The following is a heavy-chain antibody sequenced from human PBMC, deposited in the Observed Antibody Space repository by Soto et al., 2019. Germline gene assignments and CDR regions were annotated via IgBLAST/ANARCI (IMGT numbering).Heavy chain of an antibody. D-gene: IGHD6-13*01. J-gene: IGHJ4*02. Sequence: QVQLQESGPGLVKPSGTLSLTCAVSGGSISSSNWWSWVRQPPGKGLEWIGEIYHSGSTNYNPSLKSRVTISVDKSKNQFSLKLSSVTAADTAVYYCARERSIAAAGPTKNFDYWGQGTLVTVSS. CDR2: IYHSGST. V-gene: IGHV4-4*02. CDR3: ARERSIAAAGPTKNFDY. CDR1: GGSISSSNW.